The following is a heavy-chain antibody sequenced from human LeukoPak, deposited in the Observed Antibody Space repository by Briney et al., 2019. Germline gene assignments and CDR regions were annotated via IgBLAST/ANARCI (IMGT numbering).Heavy chain of an antibody. CDR1: GFTFSSYG. CDR2: IWYDGSNK. V-gene: IGHV3-33*01. J-gene: IGHJ5*02. D-gene: IGHD3-10*01. Sequence: GRSLRLSCAASGFTFSSYGMHWVRQAPGKGLEWVAVIWYDGSNKYYADSVKGRFTISRDNSKNTLYLQMNSLRAEDTAVYYCARDFYRFFDGSGRGFDPWGQGTLVTVSS. CDR3: ARDFYRFFDGSGRGFDP.